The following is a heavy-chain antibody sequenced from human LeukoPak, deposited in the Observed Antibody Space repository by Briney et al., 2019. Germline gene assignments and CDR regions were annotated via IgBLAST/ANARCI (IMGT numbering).Heavy chain of an antibody. CDR1: GYTFTSYD. CDR3: ARALRVGRYSADY. J-gene: IGHJ4*02. D-gene: IGHD2-15*01. V-gene: IGHV1-8*01. CDR2: MNPNSGNT. Sequence: ASVKVSCKTSGYTFTSYDINWVRQATGQGLEWMGWMNPNSGNTGSAQRFQGRVTMTRNTSISTAYMELSSLRSEDTAVYYCARALRVGRYSADYWGQGTLVTVSS.